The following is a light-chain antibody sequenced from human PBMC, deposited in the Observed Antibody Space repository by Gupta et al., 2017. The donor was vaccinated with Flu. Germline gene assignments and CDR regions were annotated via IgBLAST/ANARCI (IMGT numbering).Light chain of an antibody. CDR1: QSVNRW. Sequence: DIQMTQSPSTLSASVGDRVTITCRASQSVNRWWAWYQQKPGKAPKLLISRASTLETGVPSRFSGSESGTEFTLTIDSLQPDDFATYYCQQYNLFWTFGQGTRVEIK. CDR3: QQYNLFWT. J-gene: IGKJ1*01. CDR2: RAS. V-gene: IGKV1-5*03.